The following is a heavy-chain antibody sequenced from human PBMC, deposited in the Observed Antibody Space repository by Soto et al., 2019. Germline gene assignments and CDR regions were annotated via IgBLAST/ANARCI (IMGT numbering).Heavy chain of an antibody. CDR3: ARVRYSGSYYYGMDV. Sequence: ASVKVSCKASGYTFTGYYMHWVRQAPGQGLEWMGWINPNSGDTNYAQKFQGWVTMTRDTSISTAYMELSRLRSDDTAVYYCARVRYSGSYYYGMDVWGQGTTVTVSS. D-gene: IGHD1-26*01. CDR1: GYTFTGYY. CDR2: INPNSGDT. V-gene: IGHV1-2*04. J-gene: IGHJ6*02.